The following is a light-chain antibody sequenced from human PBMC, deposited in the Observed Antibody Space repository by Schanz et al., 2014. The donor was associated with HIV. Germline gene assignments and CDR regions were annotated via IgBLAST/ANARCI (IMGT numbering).Light chain of an antibody. Sequence: QSVLTQPPSASGTPGQRVTISCSGSSSNIGTNYVYWYQQLPGTAPKLLIYRNNYRPSGVPDRFSGSKSGTSASLAISGLQSEDEADYYCATWDDSLNVWVFGGGTKLTVL. V-gene: IGLV1-47*01. CDR2: RNN. J-gene: IGLJ3*02. CDR3: ATWDDSLNVWV. CDR1: SSNIGTNY.